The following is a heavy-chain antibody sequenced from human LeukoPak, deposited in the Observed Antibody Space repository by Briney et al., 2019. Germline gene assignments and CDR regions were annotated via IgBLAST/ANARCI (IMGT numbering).Heavy chain of an antibody. CDR3: ARVGATTGSFDF. Sequence: GGSLRLSCAASGFTFSSYWMHWFRQAPGKGLVWVSRINSDGSTTSYGDSVKGRFTIFRDNAKNTLYLQMNSLRAEDTAVYYCARVGATTGSFDFWGQGSLVTVSS. D-gene: IGHD1-26*01. V-gene: IGHV3-74*01. CDR1: GFTFSSYW. CDR2: INSDGSTT. J-gene: IGHJ4*02.